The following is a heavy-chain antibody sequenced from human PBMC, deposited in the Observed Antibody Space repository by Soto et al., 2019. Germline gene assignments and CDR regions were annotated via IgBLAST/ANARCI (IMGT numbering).Heavy chain of an antibody. CDR3: ARDGFKYCSGGSCYGYMDV. CDR2: ISAYNGNT. V-gene: IGHV1-18*01. J-gene: IGHJ6*03. D-gene: IGHD2-15*01. Sequence: ASVKVSCKASGYTFTSYGISWVRQAPGQGLEWMGWISAYNGNTNYAQKLQGRVTMTTDTSTRTAYMELRSLRSDDTAVYYCARDGFKYCSGGSCYGYMDVWGKGTTVTVSS. CDR1: GYTFTSYG.